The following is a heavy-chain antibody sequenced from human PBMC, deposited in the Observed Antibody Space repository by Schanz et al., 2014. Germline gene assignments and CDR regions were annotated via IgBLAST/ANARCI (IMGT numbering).Heavy chain of an antibody. D-gene: IGHD2-2*01. J-gene: IGHJ4*02. CDR3: AKVAPAATYLDS. Sequence: EVQLVESGGGLVKPGGSLRLSCAASGFTFTTYAMTWVRQAPGKGLEWVSNISPTGSSTYYADSVKGRFTISRDNSKNTLFLQMSSLRAEDTAVYYCAKVAPAATYLDSWGLGTLVTVSS. V-gene: IGHV3-23*04. CDR1: GFTFTTYA. CDR2: ISPTGSST.